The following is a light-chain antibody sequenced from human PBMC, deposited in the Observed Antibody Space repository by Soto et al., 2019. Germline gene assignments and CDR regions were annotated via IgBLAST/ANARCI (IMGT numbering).Light chain of an antibody. CDR1: SSDVGGYKY. CDR3: CSYAGSFYV. Sequence: QSAMTQPRSVSGSPGRSVIISCTGTSSDVGGYKYVSWYQQHPGKAPKLMIYDVSNRPSGVRDRFSGSKSGNTASLTISGLQAEDEADYYCCSYAGSFYVFGTGTKVTVL. J-gene: IGLJ1*01. V-gene: IGLV2-11*01. CDR2: DVS.